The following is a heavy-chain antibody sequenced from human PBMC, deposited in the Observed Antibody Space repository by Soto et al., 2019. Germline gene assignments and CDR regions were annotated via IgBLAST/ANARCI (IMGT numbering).Heavy chain of an antibody. CDR2: ISAYNGNT. CDR1: GGTFSSYA. J-gene: IGHJ6*03. CDR3: AREDIVIVPAAMTAHNYYYCMDV. Sequence: ASVKVSCKASGGTFSSYAISWVRQAPGQGLEWMGWISAYNGNTNYAQKLQGRVTMTTDTSTSTAYMELRSLRSDDTAVYYCAREDIVIVPAAMTAHNYYYCMDVWGKGTTVTVSS. D-gene: IGHD2-2*01. V-gene: IGHV1-18*01.